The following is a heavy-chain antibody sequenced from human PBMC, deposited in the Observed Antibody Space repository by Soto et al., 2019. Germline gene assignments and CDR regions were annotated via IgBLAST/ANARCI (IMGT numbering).Heavy chain of an antibody. CDR1: GFIFSDYY. CDR2: ISSSGKTT. V-gene: IGHV3-11*01. D-gene: IGHD1-1*01. CDR3: ARGMVVTTFNYYYYMAV. Sequence: AQLVESGGGLVKPGGSLRLSCAASGFIFSDYYMSWIRQTPGKGLEWLSYISSSGKTTYYVDSVKGRFTISRDNAKNSLYLQMNSLRAEDTAVYYCARGMVVTTFNYYYYMAVWGKGTTVTVSS. J-gene: IGHJ6*03.